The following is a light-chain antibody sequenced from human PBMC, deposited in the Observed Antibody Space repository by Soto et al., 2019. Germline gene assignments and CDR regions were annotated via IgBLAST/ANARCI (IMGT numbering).Light chain of an antibody. CDR3: QSYDSSLSAVV. CDR1: SSNIGAGYD. J-gene: IGLJ2*01. Sequence: QSVLTQPPSVSGAPGQRVTISCTGSSSNIGAGYDVHWYQQLPGTAPKLLIYVNSNRPSGVPDRLSGSKSGTSASLATTGLQAEDEADYYCQSYDSSLSAVVFGGGTKLTVL. CDR2: VNS. V-gene: IGLV1-40*01.